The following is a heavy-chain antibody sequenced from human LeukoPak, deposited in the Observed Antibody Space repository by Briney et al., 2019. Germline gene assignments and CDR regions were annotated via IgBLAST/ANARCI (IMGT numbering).Heavy chain of an antibody. CDR1: GFTFRSYA. D-gene: IGHD2-2*01. Sequence: GGSLRLSCAASGFTFRSYAMSWVRQAPGKGLEWVSAISGSGGSTYYADSVKGRFTISRDNSRNTLYLQMNSLRAEDRAVYYCAKGDWYQLPIYYFDYWGQGTLVTVSS. J-gene: IGHJ4*02. CDR2: ISGSGGST. V-gene: IGHV3-23*01. CDR3: AKGDWYQLPIYYFDY.